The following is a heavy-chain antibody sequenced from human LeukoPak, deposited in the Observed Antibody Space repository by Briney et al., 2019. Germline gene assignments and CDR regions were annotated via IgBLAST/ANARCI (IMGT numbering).Heavy chain of an antibody. CDR1: GYTFTSYG. CDR3: GRLISGNYRIIDY. Sequence: GASVKVSCKASGYTFTSYGISWVRQAPGQGLEWMGWISAYNGNTNYAQKLQGRVTMTTDTSTSTVYMELRSLRSDDTAVYYCGRLISGNYRIIDYWGQGTLVTVSS. CDR2: ISAYNGNT. J-gene: IGHJ4*02. V-gene: IGHV1-18*01. D-gene: IGHD3-16*02.